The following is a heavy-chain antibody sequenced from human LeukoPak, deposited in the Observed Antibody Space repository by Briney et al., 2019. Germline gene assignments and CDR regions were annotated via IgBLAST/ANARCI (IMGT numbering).Heavy chain of an antibody. CDR1: GVTFSDAW. D-gene: IGHD3-10*01. Sequence: PGGSPRLSCAASGVTFSDAWMSWVRQAPGKGLEWVGRIKSKTDGGTTDYAAPVKGRFTISRDDSKNTLYLQMNSLKTEDTAVYFCTTDHGYRFGELLPYYYYYMDVWGKGTTVTVSS. CDR2: IKSKTDGGTT. J-gene: IGHJ6*03. V-gene: IGHV3-15*01. CDR3: TTDHGYRFGELLPYYYYYMDV.